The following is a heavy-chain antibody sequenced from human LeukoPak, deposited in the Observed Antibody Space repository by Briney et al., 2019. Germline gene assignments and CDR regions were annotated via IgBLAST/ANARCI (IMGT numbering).Heavy chain of an antibody. CDR1: GGTFSSYA. CDR2: IIPIFGTA. J-gene: IGHJ6*02. Sequence: SVKVSCKASGGTFSSYAISWVRQAPGQGLEWMGGIIPIFGTANYAQKFQGRVTITADESTSTAYMELSSLRSEDTAVYYCASQYSGSYGYYGMDVWGQRTTVTVSS. D-gene: IGHD1-26*01. CDR3: ASQYSGSYGYYGMDV. V-gene: IGHV1-69*13.